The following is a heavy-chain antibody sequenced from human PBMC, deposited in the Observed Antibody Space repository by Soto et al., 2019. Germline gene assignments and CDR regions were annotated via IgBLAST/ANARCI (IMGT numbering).Heavy chain of an antibody. D-gene: IGHD3-22*01. V-gene: IGHV4-30-2*01. Sequence: QLQLQESGSGLVKPSQTLSLTCAVSGVSISTGGYSWTWIRQPPGKGLEWIGYIYESGITYYNPSLKSRVTISLDKSKNQFSLKLSSVTAADTAVYYCARELGGYTYWYFDLWGRGTLVTVSS. CDR3: ARELGGYTYWYFDL. CDR1: GVSISTGGYS. CDR2: IYESGIT. J-gene: IGHJ2*01.